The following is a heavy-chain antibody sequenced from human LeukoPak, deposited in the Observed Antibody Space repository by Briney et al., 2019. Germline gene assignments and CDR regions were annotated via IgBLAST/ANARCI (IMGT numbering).Heavy chain of an antibody. D-gene: IGHD5-12*01. Sequence: PGGSLRLSCAASGFTFSSYGMHWARQAPGKGLEWVAVIWYDGSNKYYADSVKGRFTISRDNSKNTLYLQMNSLRAEDTAVYYCARGGYSGYDDLDYWGQGTLVTVSS. CDR3: ARGGYSGYDDLDY. CDR2: IWYDGSNK. V-gene: IGHV3-33*01. CDR1: GFTFSSYG. J-gene: IGHJ4*02.